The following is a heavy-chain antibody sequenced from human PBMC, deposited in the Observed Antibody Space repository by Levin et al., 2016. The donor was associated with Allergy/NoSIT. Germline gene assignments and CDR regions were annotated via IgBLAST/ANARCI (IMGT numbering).Heavy chain of an antibody. CDR3: ARLKNGDHFDY. J-gene: IGHJ4*02. D-gene: IGHD4-17*01. CDR2: IDRDDDK. Sequence: WIRQPPGKALEWLARIDRDDDKFYSTSMKTRLTVSKDTSRNQVVLTMTNMDPMDTATYYCARLKNGDHFDYWGQGTLVTVSS. V-gene: IGHV2-70*04.